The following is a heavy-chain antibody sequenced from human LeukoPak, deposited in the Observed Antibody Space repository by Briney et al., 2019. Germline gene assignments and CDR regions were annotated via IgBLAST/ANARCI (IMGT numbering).Heavy chain of an antibody. Sequence: SETLSLTCAVYGGSFSGYYWSWIRQPPGKGLEWIGEINHSGSTNYNPSLKSRVTISVDTSKNQFSLKLSSVTAADTAVYCCLYGLYYFDYWGQGTLVTVSS. CDR1: GGSFSGYY. CDR3: LYGLYYFDY. V-gene: IGHV4-34*01. J-gene: IGHJ4*02. CDR2: INHSGST. D-gene: IGHD2/OR15-2a*01.